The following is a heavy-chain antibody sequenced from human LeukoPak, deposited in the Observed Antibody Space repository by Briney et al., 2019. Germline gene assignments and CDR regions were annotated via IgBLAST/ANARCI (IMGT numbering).Heavy chain of an antibody. J-gene: IGHJ5*02. CDR1: GGTFSSYA. Sequence: GASVKVSCKASGGTFSSYAISWVRQAPGQGLEWMGGIIPIFGTANCAQKFQARVTITADESTSTAYMELSSLRSEDTAVYYCARTPVGYYGTDWFDPWGQGTLVTVSS. D-gene: IGHD3-10*01. V-gene: IGHV1-69*13. CDR3: ARTPVGYYGTDWFDP. CDR2: IIPIFGTA.